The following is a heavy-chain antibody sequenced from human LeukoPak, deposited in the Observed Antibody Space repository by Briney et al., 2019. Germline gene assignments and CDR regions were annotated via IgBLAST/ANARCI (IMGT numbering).Heavy chain of an antibody. CDR2: IYYSGST. Sequence: PSETLSLTCTVSGGSIGSSYYYWGWIRQPPGRGLEWIGSIYYSGSTYYNPSLKSRVTISEDTSKNQFSLKLNSVTAADTAVYYCARHRIAARGGFDYWGQGTLVTVSS. V-gene: IGHV4-39*01. D-gene: IGHD6-6*01. CDR3: ARHRIAARGGFDY. J-gene: IGHJ4*02. CDR1: GGSIGSSYYY.